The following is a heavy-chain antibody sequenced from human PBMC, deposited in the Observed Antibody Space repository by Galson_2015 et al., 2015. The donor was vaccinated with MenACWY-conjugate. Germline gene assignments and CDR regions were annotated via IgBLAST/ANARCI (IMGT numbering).Heavy chain of an antibody. J-gene: IGHJ3*02. CDR2: IYSGGNT. CDR1: GFTVSNNY. Sequence: SLRLSCAASGFTVSNNYMSWVRQTPEKGLEWVSIIYSGGNTYFPDSLKDRFTISRDTSKNTLYLQMNSLRAEDTAVYYCTRTIVSSGNYDAFDIWGQGTAVTVSS. D-gene: IGHD3-22*01. CDR3: TRTIVSSGNYDAFDI. V-gene: IGHV3-66*01.